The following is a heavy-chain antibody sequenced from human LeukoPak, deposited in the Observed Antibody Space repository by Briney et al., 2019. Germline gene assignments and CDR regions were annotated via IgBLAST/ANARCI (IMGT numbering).Heavy chain of an antibody. V-gene: IGHV4-4*07. D-gene: IGHD3-10*01. CDR2: IYITAST. J-gene: IGHJ5*02. CDR1: GGSITSYY. CDR3: ARDSGTTGEVKFDP. Sequence: SETLSLTCTVSGGSITSYYWSWIRQSAGKGLGWIGRIYITASTTYNPSLKSRVTMSLDTSKNQFSLKLSSVTAADTAVYYCARDSGTTGEVKFDPWGQGTLVTVSS.